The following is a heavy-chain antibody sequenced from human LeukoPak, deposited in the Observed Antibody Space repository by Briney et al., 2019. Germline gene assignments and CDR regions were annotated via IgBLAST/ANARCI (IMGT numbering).Heavy chain of an antibody. V-gene: IGHV4-38-2*02. CDR3: ARMNGQDPNWFDP. D-gene: IGHD2-8*01. Sequence: PSETLSLTCTVSGYSISSGYYWGWIRQPPGKGLEWIGSIYHSGSTNYNPSLKSRVTISVDTSKNQFSLKLSSVTAADTAVYYCARMNGQDPNWFDPWGQGTLVTVSS. J-gene: IGHJ5*02. CDR1: GYSISSGYY. CDR2: IYHSGST.